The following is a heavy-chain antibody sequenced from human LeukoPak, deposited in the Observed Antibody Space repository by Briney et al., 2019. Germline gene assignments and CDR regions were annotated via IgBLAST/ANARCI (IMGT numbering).Heavy chain of an antibody. Sequence: SETLSLTCTVSGGSISSSYWSWIRQPAGKGLEWIGRFSISGTTNYNPSLRRRVSISVDKSKNQFSLNLSSVTAADTAVYYCARLEGSGATDYWGQGTLVTVSS. CDR2: FSISGTT. J-gene: IGHJ4*02. CDR3: ARLEGSGATDY. D-gene: IGHD1-26*01. V-gene: IGHV4-4*07. CDR1: GGSISSSY.